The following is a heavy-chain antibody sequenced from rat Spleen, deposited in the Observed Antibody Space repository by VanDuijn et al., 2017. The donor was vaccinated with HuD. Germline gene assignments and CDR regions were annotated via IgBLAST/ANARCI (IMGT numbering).Heavy chain of an antibody. CDR3: VRQWDY. CDR2: IIYDGSRT. J-gene: IGHJ2*01. Sequence: EVQLVESGGGLVQPGRPMKLSCAASGFTFSDYNMAWVRQAPKKGLEWVATIIYDGSRTYYRDSVKGRFTISRNNAKSTLYLQMDSLRSEDTATYYCVRQWDYWGQGVMVTVSS. CDR1: GFTFSDYN. V-gene: IGHV5-7*01.